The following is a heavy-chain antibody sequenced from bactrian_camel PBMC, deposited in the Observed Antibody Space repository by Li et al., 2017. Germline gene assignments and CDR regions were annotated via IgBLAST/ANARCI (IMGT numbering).Heavy chain of an antibody. V-gene: IGHV3S63*01. CDR2: IYTGDGST. D-gene: IGHD8*01. J-gene: IGHJ4*01. Sequence: HVQLVESGGGSVHAGGSMTLSCHSSLYTGEIGCMGWFREAPGKEREGVATIYTGDGSTSYADSVKGRFTISQDNAKNTVYLQMNSLKSEDTALYYCATYFHLEWGQGTQVTVS. CDR1: LYTGEIGC. CDR3: ATYFHLE.